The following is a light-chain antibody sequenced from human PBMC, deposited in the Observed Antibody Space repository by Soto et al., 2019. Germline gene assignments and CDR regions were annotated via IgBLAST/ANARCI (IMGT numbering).Light chain of an antibody. CDR2: HAS. V-gene: IGKV1-5*01. Sequence: IQMTQSPSTLPPSLSDIFTITCRASQIISNWLDWYQQKPGTAPKVLIYHASNLKSGVPSRFSGSGSGTEFTLTISSLQPDDFATYYCQKYNSYSFGQGTKVDIK. CDR1: QIISNW. CDR3: QKYNSYS. J-gene: IGKJ1*01.